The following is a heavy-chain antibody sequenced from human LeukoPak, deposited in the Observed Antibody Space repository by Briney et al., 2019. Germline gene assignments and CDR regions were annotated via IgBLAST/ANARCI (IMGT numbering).Heavy chain of an antibody. CDR3: ARGKRGYSYALYY. Sequence: SETLSLTCTVSGGSISSYYWSRIRQPPGKGLEWIGYIYYSGSTNYNPSLKSRVTISVDTSKNQFSLKLSSVTAADTAVYYCARGKRGYSYALYYWGQGTLVTVSS. CDR1: GGSISSYY. J-gene: IGHJ4*02. V-gene: IGHV4-59*08. CDR2: IYYSGST. D-gene: IGHD5-18*01.